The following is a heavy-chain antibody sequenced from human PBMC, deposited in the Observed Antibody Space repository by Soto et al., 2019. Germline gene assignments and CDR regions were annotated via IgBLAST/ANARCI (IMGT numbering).Heavy chain of an antibody. J-gene: IGHJ3*02. CDR3: ARVQTDIVVVLAFDI. V-gene: IGHV4-31*03. Sequence: QVQLQESGPGLVKASQTLSLTCTVSGGSINSGRYYWSWIRQHPGKGLEWIGYIYYSGITDYNPSPKSRVTISVDTSKSQFSLNLSSVTAADTAVYYCARVQTDIVVVLAFDIWGQGTMVTVSS. D-gene: IGHD2-2*01. CDR1: GGSINSGRYY. CDR2: IYYSGIT.